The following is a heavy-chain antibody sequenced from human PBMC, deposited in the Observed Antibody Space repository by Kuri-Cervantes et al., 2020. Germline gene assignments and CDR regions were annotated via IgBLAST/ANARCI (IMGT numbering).Heavy chain of an antibody. Sequence: GGSLRLSCAASGFTVSSNYMSWVRQAPGKGLEWVGVIRSKAYGGTTEYAASVKGRFTISRDDSKSIAYLQMNSLKTEDTTVYYCTRGGVGAPFDDWGQGTLVTVSS. J-gene: IGHJ4*02. V-gene: IGHV3-49*04. CDR2: IRSKAYGGTT. D-gene: IGHD1-26*01. CDR1: GFTVSSNY. CDR3: TRGGVGAPFDD.